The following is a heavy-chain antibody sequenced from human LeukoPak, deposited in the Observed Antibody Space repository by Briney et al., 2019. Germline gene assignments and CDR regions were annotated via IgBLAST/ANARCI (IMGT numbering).Heavy chain of an antibody. CDR1: EFTFSNYA. Sequence: GGSLRLSCEASEFTFSNYAMNWVRQAPGKGLEWVSGISGGGGSTYYAESVKGRFTISRDNAKNSLYLQMNSLRAEDTAVYYCATRRDSGNYYIVDYWGQGTLVTVSS. J-gene: IGHJ4*02. V-gene: IGHV3-23*01. CDR2: ISGGGGST. CDR3: ATRRDSGNYYIVDY. D-gene: IGHD3-10*01.